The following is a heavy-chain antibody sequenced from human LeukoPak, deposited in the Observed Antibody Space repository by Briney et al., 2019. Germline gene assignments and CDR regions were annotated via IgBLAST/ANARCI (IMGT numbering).Heavy chain of an antibody. CDR1: GYTFTSYD. V-gene: IGHV1-8*03. CDR2: MNPNSGNT. J-gene: IGHJ6*03. D-gene: IGHD5-18*01. Sequence: ASVKVSCKASGYTFTSYDINWVRQATGQGLEWMGWMNPNSGNTGYAQKFQGRVTITRNTSISTAYMELSSLRSEDTAVCYCARGYSYGYWGPSKYYMDVWGKGTTVTVSS. CDR3: ARGYSYGYWGPSKYYMDV.